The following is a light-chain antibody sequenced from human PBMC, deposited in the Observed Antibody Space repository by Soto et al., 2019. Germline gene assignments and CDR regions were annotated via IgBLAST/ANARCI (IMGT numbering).Light chain of an antibody. J-gene: IGKJ5*01. CDR3: QQYDNLPPFT. V-gene: IGKV1-33*01. CDR2: DAS. Sequence: DIQLTQSPSSLSASLPHGVNIXCKPSQDINNFLNWYQQKPGKAPKLLIYDASNLETGVPSRFSGSGSGTDFTFTISSLQPEDIATYYCQQYDNLPPFTFGQGTRLEIK. CDR1: QDINNF.